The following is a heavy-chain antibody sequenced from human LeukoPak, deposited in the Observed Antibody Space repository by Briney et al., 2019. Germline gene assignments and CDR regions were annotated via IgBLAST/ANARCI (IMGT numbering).Heavy chain of an antibody. CDR2: INPNSGGT. Sequence: ASVKVSCKASGYTFTGYYMHWVRQAPGQGLEWMGRINPNSGGTNYAQKFQGRVTMTRDTSISTAYMELSRLRSDDTAVYYCARVRTGGYSYGQTFDYWGQATLVTVSS. CDR3: ARVRTGGYSYGQTFDY. CDR1: GYTFTGYY. D-gene: IGHD5-18*01. J-gene: IGHJ4*02. V-gene: IGHV1-2*06.